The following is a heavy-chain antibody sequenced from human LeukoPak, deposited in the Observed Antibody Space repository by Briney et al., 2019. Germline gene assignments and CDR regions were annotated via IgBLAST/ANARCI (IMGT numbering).Heavy chain of an antibody. CDR3: ARGPDSSGYTYYFDY. V-gene: IGHV1-69*13. CDR2: IIPIFGTA. J-gene: IGHJ4*02. D-gene: IGHD3-22*01. CDR1: GYTFIRYG. Sequence: ASVEVSCKAAGYTFIRYGISWVRQAPGQGLEWMGWIIPIFGTANYAQKFQGRVTITADESTSTAYMELSSLRSEDTAVYYCARGPDSSGYTYYFDYWGQGTLDTVSS.